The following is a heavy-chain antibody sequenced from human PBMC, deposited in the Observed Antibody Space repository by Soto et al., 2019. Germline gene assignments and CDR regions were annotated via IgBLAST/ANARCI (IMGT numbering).Heavy chain of an antibody. Sequence: ASVKVSCKASGGTFNSNTISWVRQAPGQGLEWMGIINPSGGSTSYAQKFQGRVTMTRDTSTSTVYMELSSLRSEDTAVYYCARVRIVGVESFEYWGQGTLVTVSS. CDR3: ARVRIVGVESFEY. V-gene: IGHV1-46*02. CDR1: GGTFNSNT. D-gene: IGHD1-26*01. J-gene: IGHJ4*02. CDR2: INPSGGST.